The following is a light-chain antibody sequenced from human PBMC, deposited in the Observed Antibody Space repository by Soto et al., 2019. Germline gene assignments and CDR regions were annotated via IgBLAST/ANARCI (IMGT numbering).Light chain of an antibody. CDR3: SSYTSSSTSV. CDR1: SSDVGAYDY. V-gene: IGLV2-14*01. Sequence: QSALTQPASVSGSPGQSIAIACTGTSSDVGAYDYVSWYQQHPGKAPKVMIYDVSNRPSGVSKRFSGSKSGNTASLTISGLQAEDEADYYCSSYTSSSTSVFGTGTKLTVL. J-gene: IGLJ1*01. CDR2: DVS.